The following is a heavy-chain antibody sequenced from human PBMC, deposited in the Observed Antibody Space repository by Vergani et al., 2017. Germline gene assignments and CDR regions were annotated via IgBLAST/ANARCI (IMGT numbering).Heavy chain of an antibody. J-gene: IGHJ4*02. V-gene: IGHV4-61*02. D-gene: IGHD3-16*01. CDR2: KYSSGST. Sequence: QVQLQESGPGLVKPFQTLSLTCAVSGGSISRGNYYWSWIRQPAGKGLEWIGHKYSSGSTNYNPPLKSRVTISIDTSKRPFSLRLSSVPAADTAVYYCARVTYTGAFQTPFDCWGRGTLVAVSS. CDR3: ARVTYTGAFQTPFDC. CDR1: GGSISRGNYY.